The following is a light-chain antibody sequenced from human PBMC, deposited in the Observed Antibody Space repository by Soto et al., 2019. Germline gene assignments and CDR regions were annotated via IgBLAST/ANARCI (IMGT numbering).Light chain of an antibody. V-gene: IGKV3-20*01. CDR3: QQYGSSGT. CDR1: QSVSNNY. CDR2: GAS. Sequence: EIVLTQAPGTLPPSPGERSTLSCKPSQSVSNNYLAWHQQKPGXSPXXLIYGASNRATGIPDRLSGSGSGTEFTLTISRMEPEDFAVYYCQQYGSSGTFCQGTKGDI. J-gene: IGKJ1*01.